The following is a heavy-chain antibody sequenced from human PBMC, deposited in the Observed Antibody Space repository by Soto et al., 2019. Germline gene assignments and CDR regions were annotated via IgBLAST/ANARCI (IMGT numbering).Heavy chain of an antibody. V-gene: IGHV3-49*03. J-gene: IGHJ4*02. CDR1: GFSFSVYS. CDR2: IRRTTSGATT. Sequence: EVALVESGGALVEPGRSLRLSCIASGFSFSVYSMAWFRQAPGKGLEWVGFIRRTTSGATTESASSVQGRFIISRDDSRNTVYLQMSSLKIEDTAVYYCAREQGGITSIRGDVDYWGQGTLVTVSS. D-gene: IGHD3-10*01. CDR3: AREQGGITSIRGDVDY.